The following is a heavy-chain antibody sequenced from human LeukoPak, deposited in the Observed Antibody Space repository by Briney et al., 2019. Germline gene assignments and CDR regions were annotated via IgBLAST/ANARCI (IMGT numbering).Heavy chain of an antibody. CDR1: GGSISSGSYY. CDR3: ARDSGSSWSHGMDV. D-gene: IGHD2-2*01. J-gene: IGHJ6*02. CDR2: IYTSGST. Sequence: SETLFLTCTVSGGSISSGSYYWSWIRQPAGKGLEWIGRIYTSGSTNYHPSLKSRVTISVDTSKNQFSLKLSSVTAADTAVYYCARDSGSSWSHGMDVWGQGTTVTVSS. V-gene: IGHV4-61*02.